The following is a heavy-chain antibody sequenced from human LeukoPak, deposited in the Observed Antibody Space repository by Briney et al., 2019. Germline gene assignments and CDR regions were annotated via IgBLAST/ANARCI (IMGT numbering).Heavy chain of an antibody. CDR2: INTNTGNP. Sequence: ASVKVSCKASGYTFTSYAMNWVRQAPGQGLEWMGWINTNTGNPTYAQGFTGRFVFSLDTSVSTAYLQISSLKAEDTAVYYCARGDYYDSSGYRHSDDYWGQGTLVTVSS. CDR1: GYTFTSYA. J-gene: IGHJ4*02. D-gene: IGHD3-22*01. CDR3: ARGDYYDSSGYRHSDDY. V-gene: IGHV7-4-1*02.